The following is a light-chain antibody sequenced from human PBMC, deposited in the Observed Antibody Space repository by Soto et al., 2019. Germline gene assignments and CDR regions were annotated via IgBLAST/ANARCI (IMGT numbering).Light chain of an antibody. J-gene: IGKJ4*01. CDR3: QQYDRAPVT. Sequence: EIVLTQSPGTLSSSPGEAATLSCRASQSVSSSSLAWYQQKPGQPPRLLISGTSSRATGIPHRFSGSGSGTDFTLTISRLEPEDFAVYYCQQYDRAPVTFGGGTKVEIK. CDR1: QSVSSSS. CDR2: GTS. V-gene: IGKV3-20*01.